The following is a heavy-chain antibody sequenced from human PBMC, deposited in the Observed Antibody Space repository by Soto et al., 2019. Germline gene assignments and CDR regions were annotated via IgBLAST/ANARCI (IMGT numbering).Heavy chain of an antibody. CDR1: GFNFRNFN. D-gene: IGHD4-17*01. V-gene: IGHV3-21*06. J-gene: IGHJ3*01. CDR3: ARDLRGHYGP. CDR2: VSGSSSYI. Sequence: GGSLRLSCEDSGFNFRNFNMIWVRQAPRKGLEWVSSVSGSSSYIYYADSVKGRFTVSRDNANNLVFLQMNGLRPEDTAMYYCARDLRGHYGPWGQGTMVTVSS.